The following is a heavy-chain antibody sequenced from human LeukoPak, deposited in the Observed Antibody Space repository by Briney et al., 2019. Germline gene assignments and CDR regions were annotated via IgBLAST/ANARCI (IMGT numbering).Heavy chain of an antibody. J-gene: IGHJ5*02. CDR1: GFTLSSYG. Sequence: GKSLRLSCAASGFTLSSYGMHWVRQAPGKGLEWVAVIWYDGSNKHYADSVKGRFTISRDNSKNTLYLQMNSLRAEDTAVYYCARFVSGGNWFDPWGQGTLVTVSS. CDR3: ARFVSGGNWFDP. V-gene: IGHV3-33*01. CDR2: IWYDGSNK. D-gene: IGHD6-19*01.